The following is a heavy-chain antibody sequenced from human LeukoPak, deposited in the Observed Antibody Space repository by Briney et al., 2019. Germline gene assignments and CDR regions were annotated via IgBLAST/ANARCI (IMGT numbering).Heavy chain of an antibody. V-gene: IGHV4-34*01. CDR1: GGSFSGYY. CDR2: INHSGST. D-gene: IGHD6-13*01. CDR3: ARIIPLYSSSSPPFDS. Sequence: PSETLSLTCAVYGGSFSGYYWSWIRQPPGKGLEWIGEINHSGSTNYNSSLESRVTMSVDTSKNQFSLKLSSVTAADTAVYYCARIIPLYSSSSPPFDSWGRGLLVTVSS. J-gene: IGHJ4*02.